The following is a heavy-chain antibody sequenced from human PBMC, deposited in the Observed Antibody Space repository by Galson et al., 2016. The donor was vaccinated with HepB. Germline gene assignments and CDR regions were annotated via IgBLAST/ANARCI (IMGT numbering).Heavy chain of an antibody. CDR1: GGSIGFYC. CDR3: AREEGRLVDY. Sequence: ETLSLTCTVSGGSIGFYCWGWIRQSPGKGLEWIGYACHDGGTGYNPSFKSRVTMSLDKSNKQLSLKLTAVTAADTAVYFCAREEGRLVDYWGQGTVVTVSS. V-gene: IGHV4-59*01. CDR2: ACHDGGT. J-gene: IGHJ4*02. D-gene: IGHD3-10*01.